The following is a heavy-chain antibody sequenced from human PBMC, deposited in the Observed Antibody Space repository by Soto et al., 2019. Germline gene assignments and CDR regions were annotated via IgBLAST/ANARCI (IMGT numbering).Heavy chain of an antibody. CDR3: AKDGTSIQPTFDY. D-gene: IGHD1-1*01. CDR2: INAGGGST. Sequence: DVQLLDSGGGSVQPGGSLRLSCAGSGFTFSSYAMSWVRQAPGKGLEWISAINAGGGSTFYADSVKGRFIISRDNSKNTLYLQMNSLRAEDTAVYYCAKDGTSIQPTFDYWGQGTLVTVSS. CDR1: GFTFSSYA. J-gene: IGHJ4*02. V-gene: IGHV3-23*01.